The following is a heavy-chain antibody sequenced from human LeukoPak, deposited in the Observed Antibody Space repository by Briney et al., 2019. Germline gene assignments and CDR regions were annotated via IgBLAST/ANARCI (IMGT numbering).Heavy chain of an antibody. J-gene: IGHJ4*02. Sequence: PSETLSLTCAVYGGSFSGYYWSWIRQPPGKGLEWIGEINHSGSTNYNPSLKSRVTISVDTSKNQFSLKLSSVTAADTAVYYCARGSTMIVVVRGYYFDYWGQGTLVTVSS. CDR3: ARGSTMIVVVRGYYFDY. D-gene: IGHD3-22*01. CDR1: GGSFSGYY. V-gene: IGHV4-34*01. CDR2: INHSGST.